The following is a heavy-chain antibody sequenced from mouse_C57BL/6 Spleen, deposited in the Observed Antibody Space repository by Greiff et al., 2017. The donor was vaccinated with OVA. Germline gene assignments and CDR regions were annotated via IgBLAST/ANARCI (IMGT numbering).Heavy chain of an antibody. J-gene: IGHJ1*03. CDR1: GFSLTSYG. D-gene: IGHD1-1*01. Sequence: QVQLQQSGPGLVQPSQSLSITCTVSGFSLTSYGVHWVRQPPGKGLEWLGVIWSGGSTDYNAAFISRLSISKDNSKSQVFFKMNSLQADDTAIYYCAINYGSRSYWYFDVWGTGTTVTVSS. V-gene: IGHV2-4*01. CDR3: AINYGSRSYWYFDV. CDR2: IWSGGST.